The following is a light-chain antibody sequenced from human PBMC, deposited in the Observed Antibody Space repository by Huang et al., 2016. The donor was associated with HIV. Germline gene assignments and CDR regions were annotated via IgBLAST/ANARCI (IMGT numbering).Light chain of an antibody. Sequence: DIQMTQSPSSLSASVGDRVTITCQASQDISTYLNWYQQKPGNAPKVLFSAASDLETGVTSRFSGSGSGTDFTFTISSLQPGDIATYYCQQYDNLPWTFGQGTKVEIK. V-gene: IGKV1-33*01. CDR3: QQYDNLPWT. CDR2: AAS. J-gene: IGKJ1*01. CDR1: QDISTY.